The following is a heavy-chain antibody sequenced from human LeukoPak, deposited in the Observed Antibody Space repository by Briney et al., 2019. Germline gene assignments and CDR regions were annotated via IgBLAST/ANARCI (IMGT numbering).Heavy chain of an antibody. V-gene: IGHV4-4*07. CDR2: IHTSGST. CDR1: GGSISSYY. D-gene: IGHD6-19*01. Sequence: PSETLSLTCTVSGGSISSYYWSWIRQPAGKGLEWIGRIHTSGSTNYNPSLKSRVTISVDTSKNQFSLKLSSVTAADTAVYYCARGSSGWYIHYFDYWGQGTLVTVSS. CDR3: ARGSSGWYIHYFDY. J-gene: IGHJ4*02.